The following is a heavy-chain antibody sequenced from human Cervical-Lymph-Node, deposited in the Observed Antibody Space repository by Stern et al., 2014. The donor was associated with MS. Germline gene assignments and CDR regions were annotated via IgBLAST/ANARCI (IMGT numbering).Heavy chain of an antibody. V-gene: IGHV1-2*06. CDR1: GYRFTGHH. CDR3: ARSTVAGLDH. D-gene: IGHD6-19*01. Sequence: QVQLVESGAEVKKPGASVKVSCKTSGYRFTGHHIHWVRQAPGQGLEWMGRINPDSGVTNFAQRFQGRVTMTRDTSIGAAHMELTRLRSDDTAIYYCARSTVAGLDHWGQGTLVTVSS. CDR2: INPDSGVT. J-gene: IGHJ4*02.